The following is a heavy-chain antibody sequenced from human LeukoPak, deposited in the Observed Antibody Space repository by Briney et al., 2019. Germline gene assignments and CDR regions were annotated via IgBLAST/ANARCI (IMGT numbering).Heavy chain of an antibody. J-gene: IGHJ3*02. CDR1: GFTVSSNY. CDR3: ARKVRGESDAFDI. D-gene: IGHD3-10*01. CDR2: IGTAGDP. Sequence: SGGSLRLSCAASGFTVSSNYMSWVRQATGKGLEWVSAIGTAGDPYYPGSVKGRFTISRENAKNSLYLQMNSLRAGDTAVYYCARKVRGESDAFDIWGQGTMVTVSS. V-gene: IGHV3-13*05.